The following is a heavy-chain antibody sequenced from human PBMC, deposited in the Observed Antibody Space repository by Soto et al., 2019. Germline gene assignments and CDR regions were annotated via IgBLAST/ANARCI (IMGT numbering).Heavy chain of an antibody. J-gene: IGHJ4*02. V-gene: IGHV1-2*02. CDR1: GYTFSGHY. CDR3: GRGRSGQIVVFY. CDR2: IGPESGAT. Sequence: ASVKVSCKASGYTFSGHYIHWVRQAPEQGPEWMGEIGPESGATRYAQKFQGRVTMTRDMSITTVYMELNNLSPDDTAVYYCGRGRSGQIVVFYWGQGTPVTVSS. D-gene: IGHD1-26*01.